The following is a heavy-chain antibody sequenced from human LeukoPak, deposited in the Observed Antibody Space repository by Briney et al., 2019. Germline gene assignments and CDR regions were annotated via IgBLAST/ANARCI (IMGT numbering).Heavy chain of an antibody. V-gene: IGHV4-4*07. CDR3: ARLGVYVVGTMHDAFDI. Sequence: SETLSLTCTVSGGSISSYYWSWIRQPAGKGLEWIGRIYTSGSTNYNPSLKSRVTMSVDTSKNQFSLKLSSVTAADTALYYCARLGVYVVGTMHDAFDIWGQGTMVTVSS. CDR2: IYTSGST. J-gene: IGHJ3*02. D-gene: IGHD1-26*01. CDR1: GGSISSYY.